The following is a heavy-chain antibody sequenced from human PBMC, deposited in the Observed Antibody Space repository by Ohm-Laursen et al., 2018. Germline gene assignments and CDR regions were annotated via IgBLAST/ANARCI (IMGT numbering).Heavy chain of an antibody. CDR2: IYYSGST. V-gene: IGHV4-39*01. J-gene: IGHJ3*01. CDR3: TRAFWNGYNDAFDV. D-gene: IGHD3-3*01. Sequence: GTLSLTCSVSGGSISSSSYCWGWIRQPPGKGLEWIGNIYYSGSTYYNPSLRSRLTVSVDPSKNQFSLKLSSVTATDTAVYYCTRAFWNGYNDAFDVWGQGTMVTVSS. CDR1: GGSISSSSYC.